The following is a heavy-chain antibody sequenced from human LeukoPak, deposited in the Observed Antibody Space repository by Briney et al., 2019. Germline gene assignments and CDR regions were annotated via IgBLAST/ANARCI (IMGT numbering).Heavy chain of an antibody. Sequence: ASVKASCKASGYTFTGYYMHWVRQAPGQGLEWMGWINPNSGGTNYAQKFQGRVTMTRDTSISTAYMELSRLRSDDTAVYYCAKYGSGSYWDYYFDYWGQGTLVTVSS. V-gene: IGHV1-2*02. CDR1: GYTFTGYY. CDR3: AKYGSGSYWDYYFDY. J-gene: IGHJ4*02. D-gene: IGHD3-10*01. CDR2: INPNSGGT.